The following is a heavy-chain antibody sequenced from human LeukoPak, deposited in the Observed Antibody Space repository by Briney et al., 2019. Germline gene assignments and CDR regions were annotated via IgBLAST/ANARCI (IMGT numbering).Heavy chain of an antibody. CDR3: ARQRRYCSGDNCYQRTFDY. CDR2: IKQDGSEK. Sequence: GGSLRLSCAASGFTFSNYWMTWVRQAPGEGLEWVANIKQDGSEKYYVDSVKGRFTISRDNAKNSLYLQMNSLRAEDTAVYYCARQRRYCSGDNCYQRTFDYWGQGTLVTVSS. D-gene: IGHD2-15*01. V-gene: IGHV3-7*01. J-gene: IGHJ4*02. CDR1: GFTFSNYW.